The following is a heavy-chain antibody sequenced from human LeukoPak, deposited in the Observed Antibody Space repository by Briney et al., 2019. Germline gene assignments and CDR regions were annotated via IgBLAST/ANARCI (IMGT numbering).Heavy chain of an antibody. D-gene: IGHD3-16*01. CDR3: ARIRASLNAFDI. V-gene: IGHV2-70*11. CDR1: GFSLSTSGTC. CDR2: IDWDDDK. J-gene: IGHJ3*02. Sequence: SGPTLVNPTQTLTLTCTFSGFSLSTSGTCVSWIRQPPGKALEWLARIDWDDDKYYSTSLKTRLTISKDTSKNQVVLTMTNMDPVDTATYYCARIRASLNAFDIWGQGTMVTVSS.